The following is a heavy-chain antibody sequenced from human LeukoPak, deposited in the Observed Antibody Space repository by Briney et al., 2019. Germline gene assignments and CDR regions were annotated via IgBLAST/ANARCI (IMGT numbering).Heavy chain of an antibody. V-gene: IGHV3-21*01. CDR3: AREVAAAGISELDY. J-gene: IGHJ4*02. CDR1: GFTFSSYS. Sequence: GGSLRLSCAASGFTFSSYSMNWVRQAPGKGLEWVSSISSSSSYIYYADSVKGRFTISRDNAKNSLYLQMNSLRAEDTAVYYCAREVAAAGISELDYWGQGTLVTVSS. D-gene: IGHD6-13*01. CDR2: ISSSSSYI.